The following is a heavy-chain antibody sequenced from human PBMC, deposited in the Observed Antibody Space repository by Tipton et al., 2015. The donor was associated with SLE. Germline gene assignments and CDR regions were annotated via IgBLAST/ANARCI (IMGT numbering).Heavy chain of an antibody. CDR1: GYTFTSYG. J-gene: IGHJ4*02. Sequence: QVQLVQSGAEVKKPGASVKVSCKASGYTFTSYGISWVRQAPGQGLEWMGWISAYNGNTNYAQKLQGRVTMTADTSTSTAYMELRRLRSADAAVDYWARTPWGSAMVAYCGQGALITVAP. CDR3: ARTPWGSAMVAY. D-gene: IGHD5-18*01. CDR2: ISAYNGNT. V-gene: IGHV1-18*01.